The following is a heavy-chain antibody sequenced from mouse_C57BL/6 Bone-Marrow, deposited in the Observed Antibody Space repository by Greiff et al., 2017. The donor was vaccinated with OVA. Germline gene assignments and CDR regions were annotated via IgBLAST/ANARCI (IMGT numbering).Heavy chain of an antibody. D-gene: IGHD2-4*01. V-gene: IGHV1-74*01. CDR1: GYTFTSYW. J-gene: IGHJ4*01. CDR3: APLYYDYDVNYAMDY. Sequence: QVQLKQPGAELVKPGASVKVSCKASGYTFTSYWMHWVKQRPGQGLEWIGRIHPSDSDTNYNQKFKGKATLTVDKSSSTAYMQLSSLTSEDSAVYYCAPLYYDYDVNYAMDYWGQGTSVTVSS. CDR2: IHPSDSDT.